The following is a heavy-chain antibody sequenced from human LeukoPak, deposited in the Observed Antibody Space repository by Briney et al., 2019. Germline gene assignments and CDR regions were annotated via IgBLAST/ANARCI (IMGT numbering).Heavy chain of an antibody. CDR2: ISSSSSYI. CDR3: ARDTDRNDFWSGTYGMDV. J-gene: IGHJ6*02. Sequence: PWGSLRLSCAASGFTFSSYSMNWVRQAPGKGLEWVSSISSSSSYIYYADSVKGRFTISRDNAKNSLYLQMNSLRAEDTAVYYCARDTDRNDFWSGTYGMDVWGQGTTVTVSS. V-gene: IGHV3-21*01. D-gene: IGHD3-3*01. CDR1: GFTFSSYS.